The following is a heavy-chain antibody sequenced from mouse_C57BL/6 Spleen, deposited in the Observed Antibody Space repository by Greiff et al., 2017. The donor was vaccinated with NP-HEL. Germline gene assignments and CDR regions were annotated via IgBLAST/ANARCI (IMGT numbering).Heavy chain of an antibody. CDR2: IYPGSGST. D-gene: IGHD1-1*01. Sequence: VQLQQPGAELVKPGASVKMSCKASGYTFTSYWITWVKQRPGQGLEWIGDIYPGSGSTNYNEKFKSKATLTVDTSSSTAYMQLSSLTSDDSAVYYCARNGDYYGSSYFDYWGQGTTLTVSS. CDR3: ARNGDYYGSSYFDY. CDR1: GYTFTSYW. J-gene: IGHJ2*01. V-gene: IGHV1-55*01.